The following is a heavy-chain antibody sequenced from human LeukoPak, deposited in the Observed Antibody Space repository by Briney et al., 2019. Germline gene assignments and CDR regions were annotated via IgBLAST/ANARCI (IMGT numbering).Heavy chain of an antibody. CDR3: ARAAPNYGGNSWFDY. V-gene: IGHV3-21*01. Sequence: GGSLRLSCAASGFTFSSYSMNWVRQAPGKGLEWVSSISSSSSYIYYADSVKGRFTISRDNAKNSLYLQMNSLRAEDTAVYYCARAAPNYGGNSWFDYWGQGTLVTVPS. CDR1: GFTFSSYS. D-gene: IGHD4-23*01. CDR2: ISSSSSYI. J-gene: IGHJ4*02.